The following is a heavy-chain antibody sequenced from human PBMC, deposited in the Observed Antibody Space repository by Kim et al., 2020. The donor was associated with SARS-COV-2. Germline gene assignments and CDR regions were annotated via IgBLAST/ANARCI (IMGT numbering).Heavy chain of an antibody. J-gene: IGHJ4*02. Sequence: SETLSLTCTVSGGSISSSSYYWGWIRQPPGKGLEWIGSIYYSGSTYYNPSLKSRVTISVDTSKNQFSLKLSSVTAADTAVYYCARGSILVTFDYWGQGTLVTVSS. CDR2: IYYSGST. D-gene: IGHD2-21*02. CDR1: GGSISSSSYY. V-gene: IGHV4-39*07. CDR3: ARGSILVTFDY.